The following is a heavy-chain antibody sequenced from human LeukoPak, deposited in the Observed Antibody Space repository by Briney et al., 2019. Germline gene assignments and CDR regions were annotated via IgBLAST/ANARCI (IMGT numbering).Heavy chain of an antibody. CDR2: IWYDGSNK. CDR3: ARDQAAGHFDY. Sequence: GGSLRLSCAASGFTFSSYWMSWVRQAPGKGLEWVAVIWYDGSNKYYADSVKGRFTISRDNSKNTLYLQMNSLRAEDTAVYYCARDQAAGHFDYWGQGTLVTVSS. D-gene: IGHD6-13*01. CDR1: GFTFSSYW. J-gene: IGHJ4*02. V-gene: IGHV3-33*08.